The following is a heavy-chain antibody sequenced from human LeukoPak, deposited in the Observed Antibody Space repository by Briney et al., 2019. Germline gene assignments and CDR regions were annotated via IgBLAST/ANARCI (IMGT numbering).Heavy chain of an antibody. CDR3: ARAAGRDTTSGLDFDY. Sequence: SETLSLTCAAYGGSFSGYYWSWIRQPPGKGLEWIGEINHSGSTNYNPSLKSRVTISVDTSKNQFSLKLSSVTAADTAVYYCARAAGRDTTSGLDFDYWGQGILVTVSS. CDR1: GGSFSGYY. J-gene: IGHJ4*02. V-gene: IGHV4-34*01. D-gene: IGHD1-26*01. CDR2: INHSGST.